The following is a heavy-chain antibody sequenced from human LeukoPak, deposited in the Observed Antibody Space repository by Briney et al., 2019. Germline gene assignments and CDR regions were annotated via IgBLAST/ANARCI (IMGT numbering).Heavy chain of an antibody. CDR1: GYTFTGYY. Sequence: ASVKVSCKASGYTFTGYYMHWVRQAPGQGLEWMGWINPSSGDTNYAQKFQGRVTMTRDTSITTGYMELSRLISDDTAVYYCVRGGALYYDFWDWGQGTLVTVSS. V-gene: IGHV1-2*02. CDR2: INPSSGDT. J-gene: IGHJ4*02. CDR3: VRGGALYYDFWD. D-gene: IGHD3-3*01.